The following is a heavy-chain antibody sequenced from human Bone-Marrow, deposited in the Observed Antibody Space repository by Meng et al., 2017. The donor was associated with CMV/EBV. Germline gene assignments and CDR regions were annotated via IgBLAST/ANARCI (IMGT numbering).Heavy chain of an antibody. J-gene: IGHJ6*02. V-gene: IGHV4-59*01. CDR3: ARGRLYYDFWSGWHYYYGMDV. D-gene: IGHD3-3*01. Sequence: SETLSLTCTVSGGSISSYYWSWIRQPPGKGLEWIGYIYYSGSTNYNPSLKSRVTISVDTSKNQFSLKLSSVTAADTAVYYCARGRLYYDFWSGWHYYYGMDVWGPGTTVPVSS. CDR1: GGSISSYY. CDR2: IYYSGST.